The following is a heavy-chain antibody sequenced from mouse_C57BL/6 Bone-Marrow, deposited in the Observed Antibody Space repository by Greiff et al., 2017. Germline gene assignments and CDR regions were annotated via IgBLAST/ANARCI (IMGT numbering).Heavy chain of an antibody. Sequence: VQLQQSGPGLVQPSQSLSITCTVSGFSLTSYGVHWVRQSPGKGLEWLGVIWSGGSTDYNAAFISRLSISKDNSKSQVFFKMNSLQADDTAIYYCARKGYGSSCWYLDVWGTGTTVTVSS. D-gene: IGHD1-1*01. CDR3: ARKGYGSSCWYLDV. CDR1: GFSLTSYG. CDR2: IWSGGST. V-gene: IGHV2-2*01. J-gene: IGHJ1*03.